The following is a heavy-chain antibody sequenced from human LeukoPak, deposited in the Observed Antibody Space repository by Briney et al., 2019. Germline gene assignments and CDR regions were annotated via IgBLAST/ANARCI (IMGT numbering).Heavy chain of an antibody. CDR1: GGTFSSYA. J-gene: IGHJ4*02. CDR3: ARCSSGWYGYYFDY. D-gene: IGHD6-19*01. V-gene: IGHV1-69*01. CDR2: IIPIFGTA. Sequence: GASVKVSCKASGGTFSSYAISWVRQAPGQGLEWMGGIIPIFGTANYAQKFQGRVTITADESTSTAYMELSSLRSEDTAVYHCARCSSGWYGYYFDYWGQGTLVTVSS.